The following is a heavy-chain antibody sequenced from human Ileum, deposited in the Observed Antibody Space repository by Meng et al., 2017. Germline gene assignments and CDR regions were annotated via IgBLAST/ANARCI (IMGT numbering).Heavy chain of an antibody. J-gene: IGHJ4*02. CDR3: VRDIGEKAD. D-gene: IGHD2-21*01. V-gene: IGHV3-53*04. CDR2: IYSSGTT. CDR1: GFIVSSDY. Sequence: GESLKISCGASGFIVSSDYMSWVRQAPGKGPEWVSIIYSSGTTYYADSVKGRFTVSRHNSGNTLYLQMSSLRGEDTAVYYCVRDIGEKADWGQGTLVTVSS.